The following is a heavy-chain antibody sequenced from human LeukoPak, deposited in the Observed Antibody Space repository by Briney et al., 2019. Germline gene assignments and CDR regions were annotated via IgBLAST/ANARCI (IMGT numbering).Heavy chain of an antibody. V-gene: IGHV3-21*01. CDR2: ISSSSSYI. CDR3: AREDCSGGSCYGEDAFDI. D-gene: IGHD2-15*01. Sequence: GGSLRLSCAASGFTFSSYSMNWVRQAPGKGLEWVSSISSSSSYIYYADSVKGRFTISRDNAKNSLYLQMNSLRAEDTAVYYCAREDCSGGSCYGEDAFDIWGQGTMVTVSS. J-gene: IGHJ3*02. CDR1: GFTFSSYS.